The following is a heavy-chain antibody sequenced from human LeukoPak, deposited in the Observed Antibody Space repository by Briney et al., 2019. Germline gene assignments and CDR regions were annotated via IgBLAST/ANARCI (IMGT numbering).Heavy chain of an antibody. Sequence: SETLSLTCTVSGVSISSSNYYWGWIRQPPGKGLERIGNIYYSGSTYYNPSLKSRVTISVDTSKNQFSLKLSSVTAADTAVYYCARAGCGGGSCYQSRGAFDIWGQGTMVTVSS. CDR2: IYYSGST. J-gene: IGHJ3*02. V-gene: IGHV4-39*07. D-gene: IGHD2-15*01. CDR1: GVSISSSNYY. CDR3: ARAGCGGGSCYQSRGAFDI.